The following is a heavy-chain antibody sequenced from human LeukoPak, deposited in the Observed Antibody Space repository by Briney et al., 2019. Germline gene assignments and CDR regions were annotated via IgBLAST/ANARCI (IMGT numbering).Heavy chain of an antibody. J-gene: IGHJ4*02. CDR1: GGSISSSSHY. D-gene: IGHD6-19*01. CDR3: ARKIAVAGLYYFDY. V-gene: IGHV4-39*07. CDR2: IYYSGST. Sequence: PSETLSLTCTVSGGSISSSSHYWGWIRQPPGKGLEWIGSIYYSGSTYYNPSLKSRVTISVDTSKNQFSLKLSSVTAADTAVYYCARKIAVAGLYYFDYWGQGTLVTVSS.